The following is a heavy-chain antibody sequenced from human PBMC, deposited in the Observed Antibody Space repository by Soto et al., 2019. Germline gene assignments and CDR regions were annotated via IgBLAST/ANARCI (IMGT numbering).Heavy chain of an antibody. CDR3: ARAPGGNYYNWFDP. V-gene: IGHV3-30-3*01. Sequence: GGSLRLSCAASGFTFSSYAMHWVRQAPGKVLEWVAVISYDGSNKYYADSVKGRFTISRDNSKNTLYLQMNSLRAEDTAVYYCARAPGGNYYNWFDPWGQGTLVTVSS. D-gene: IGHD1-26*01. J-gene: IGHJ5*02. CDR2: ISYDGSNK. CDR1: GFTFSSYA.